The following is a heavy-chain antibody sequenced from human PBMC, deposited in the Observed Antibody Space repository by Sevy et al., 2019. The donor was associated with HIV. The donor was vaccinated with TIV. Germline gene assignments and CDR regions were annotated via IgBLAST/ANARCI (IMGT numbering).Heavy chain of an antibody. J-gene: IGHJ1*01. D-gene: IGHD3-22*01. Sequence: GESLKISCKGSGYSFTSHWLGWVRHMPGKGLEWMGIIYPDDSDTKSSPSFQGQVTFSADKSISTAYLQWSSLKASDTAMYYCATSRSGYFDRSGYYRYWGQGTLVTVSS. CDR2: IYPDDSDT. V-gene: IGHV5-51*01. CDR1: GYSFTSHW. CDR3: ATSRSGYFDRSGYYRY.